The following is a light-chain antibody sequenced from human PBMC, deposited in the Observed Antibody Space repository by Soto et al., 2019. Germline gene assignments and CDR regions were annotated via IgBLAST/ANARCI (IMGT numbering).Light chain of an antibody. CDR2: YDS. J-gene: IGLJ2*01. CDR1: NIGTES. Sequence: SYELTQSPSVSVAPGKTARITFGGNNIGTESVHWYQQTPGQAPVLAIYYDSDRPSGIPERFSGSNSGNTATLTISRVEAGDEADYYCQVWDGSRDNQVFGGGTKLTVL. CDR3: QVWDGSRDNQV. V-gene: IGLV3-21*04.